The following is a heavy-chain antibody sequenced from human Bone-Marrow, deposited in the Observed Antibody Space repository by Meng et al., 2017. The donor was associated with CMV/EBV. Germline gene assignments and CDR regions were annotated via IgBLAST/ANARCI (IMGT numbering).Heavy chain of an antibody. CDR3: ARQVGATTAGWFDP. CDR2: IIPIFGTA. J-gene: IGHJ5*02. CDR1: GGTFSSYA. D-gene: IGHD1-26*01. Sequence: SVKVSCKASGGTFSSYAISWVRQAPGQGLEWMGGIIPIFGTANYAQKFQGRVTITTDESTSTGYMEVRSLRSEDTAVYYCARQVGATTAGWFDPWGQGTLVTVSS. V-gene: IGHV1-69*05.